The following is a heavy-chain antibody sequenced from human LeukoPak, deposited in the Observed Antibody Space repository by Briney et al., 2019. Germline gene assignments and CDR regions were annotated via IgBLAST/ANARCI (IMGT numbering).Heavy chain of an antibody. CDR3: ARVQSHYDFWSGCQCYYDYGMDV. CDR1: GFTFSSYW. J-gene: IGHJ6*02. CDR2: INSDGSST. V-gene: IGHV3-74*01. D-gene: IGHD3-3*01. Sequence: GGSLRLSCAASGFTFSSYWMHWVRQAPGKGLVWVSRINSDGSSTSYADSVKGRFTIPRDNAKNTLYLQMNSLRAEDTAVYYCARVQSHYDFWSGCQCYYDYGMDVWGQGTTVTVSS.